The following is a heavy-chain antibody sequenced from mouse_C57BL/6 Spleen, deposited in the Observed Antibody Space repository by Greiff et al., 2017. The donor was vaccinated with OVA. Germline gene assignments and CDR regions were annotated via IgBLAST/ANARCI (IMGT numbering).Heavy chain of an antibody. CDR2: INPNNGGT. CDR1: GYTFTDYN. D-gene: IGHD1-1*01. Sequence: EVQLQQSGPELVKPGASVKIPCKASGYTFTDYNMDWVKQSHGKSLEWIGDINPNNGGTIYNQKFKGKATLTVDKSSSTAYMELRSLTSEDTAVYDCASRNYYGSLFFDYWGQGTTLTVSS. CDR3: ASRNYYGSLFFDY. V-gene: IGHV1-18*01. J-gene: IGHJ2*01.